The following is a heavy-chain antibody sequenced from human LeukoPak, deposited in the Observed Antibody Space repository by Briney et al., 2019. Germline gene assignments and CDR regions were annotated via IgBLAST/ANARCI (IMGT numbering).Heavy chain of an antibody. J-gene: IGHJ6*03. CDR1: GGSISSYY. CDR2: IYYSGST. V-gene: IGHV4-59*01. Sequence: SETLSLTCTVSGGSISSYYWSWIRQPPGKGLEWIGYIYYSGSTNYNPSLKSRVTISVDTSKNQFSLKLSSVTAADTAVYYCARNGDSPGIYYYYYYKDVWGKGTTVTVSS. CDR3: ARNGDSPGIYYYYYYKDV. D-gene: IGHD6-13*01.